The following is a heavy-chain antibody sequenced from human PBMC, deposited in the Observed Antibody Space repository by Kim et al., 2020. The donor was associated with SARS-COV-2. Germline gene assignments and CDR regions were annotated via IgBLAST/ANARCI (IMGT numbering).Heavy chain of an antibody. CDR1: GGSISSYY. CDR3: ARDRRGFDY. Sequence: SETLSLTCTVSGGSISSYYWSWIRQPPGKGLEWIGYIYYSGSTNYNPSLKSRVTISVDTSKNQFSLKLSSVTAADTAVYYCARDRRGFDYWGQGTLVTVSS. V-gene: IGHV4-59*01. CDR2: IYYSGST. J-gene: IGHJ4*02. D-gene: IGHD3-16*01.